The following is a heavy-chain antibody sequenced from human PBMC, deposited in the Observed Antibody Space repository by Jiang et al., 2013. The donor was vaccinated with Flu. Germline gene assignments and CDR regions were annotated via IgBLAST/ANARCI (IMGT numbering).Heavy chain of an antibody. J-gene: IGHJ3*02. Sequence: GPGLVKPSQTLSLTCTVSSGSINSGDYYWSWIRQPPGKGLEWIGYIYYSGTIHYSPSLQSRLTISMDTSKNQFSLQLTSVTAADTAVYYCVAATSVTMWAFDIWGQRDHGQRLF. V-gene: IGHV4-30-4*01. CDR3: VAATSVTMWAFDI. CDR1: SGSINSGDYY. D-gene: IGHD3-10*02. CDR2: IYYSGTI.